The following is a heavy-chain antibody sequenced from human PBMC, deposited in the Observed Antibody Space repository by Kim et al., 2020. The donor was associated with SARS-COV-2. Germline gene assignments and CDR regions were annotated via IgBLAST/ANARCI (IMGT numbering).Heavy chain of an antibody. CDR2: ISGSGENT. CDR3: AKEGGQQLERYNWFDP. V-gene: IGHV3-23*01. D-gene: IGHD6-13*01. CDR1: GFTFRNYA. J-gene: IGHJ5*02. Sequence: GGSLRLSCAASGFTFRNYAMSWVRQAPGKGLEWVSAISGSGENTYYADSVKGRLTISRDNSKNTLYLQMNTLRAEDTAVYYCAKEGGQQLERYNWFDPWGQGILVIVSS.